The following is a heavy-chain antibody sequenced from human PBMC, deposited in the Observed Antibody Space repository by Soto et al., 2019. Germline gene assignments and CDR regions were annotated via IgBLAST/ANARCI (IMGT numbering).Heavy chain of an antibody. D-gene: IGHD3-10*02. Sequence: QVQLQESGPGLVKPSGTLSLTCAVSGGSISSSNWWSWVRQPPGKGLEWIGEIYHSGSTNYNPSLKSRVTISVDTSKNQFSLRLSSVTAADTAVYYCASVRGGYYYAMDVWGQGTTVTVSS. CDR3: ASVRGGYYYAMDV. V-gene: IGHV4-4*02. J-gene: IGHJ6*02. CDR2: IYHSGST. CDR1: GGSISSSNW.